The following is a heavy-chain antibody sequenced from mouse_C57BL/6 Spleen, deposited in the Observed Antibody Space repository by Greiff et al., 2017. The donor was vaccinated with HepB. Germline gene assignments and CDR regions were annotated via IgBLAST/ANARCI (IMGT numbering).Heavy chain of an antibody. CDR1: GFTFSDYY. V-gene: IGHV5-16*01. CDR2: INYDGSST. Sequence: EVKLMESEGGLVQPGRSMKLSCTASGFTFSDYYMAWVRQVPEKGLEWVANINYDGSSTYYLDSLKSRFIISRDNAKNILYLQMSSLKSEDTATYYCARDRGDYDGYYFDYWGQGTTLTVSS. D-gene: IGHD2-4*01. J-gene: IGHJ2*01. CDR3: ARDRGDYDGYYFDY.